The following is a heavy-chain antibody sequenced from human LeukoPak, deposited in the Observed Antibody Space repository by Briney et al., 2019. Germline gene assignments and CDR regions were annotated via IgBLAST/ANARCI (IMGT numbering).Heavy chain of an antibody. J-gene: IGHJ6*02. CDR3: ARGVSYRSGWYGMDV. V-gene: IGHV1-46*01. CDR1: GYTFTNYY. Sequence: GASVKVSCKASGYTFTNYYIHWVRQAPGQGLEWMGIINSSGGGTIHAQKFRGRVTTTRDTSMSTVHMELSSLSPEDTAVYYCARGVSYRSGWYGMDVWGQGTTVTVSS. D-gene: IGHD6-25*01. CDR2: INSSGGGT.